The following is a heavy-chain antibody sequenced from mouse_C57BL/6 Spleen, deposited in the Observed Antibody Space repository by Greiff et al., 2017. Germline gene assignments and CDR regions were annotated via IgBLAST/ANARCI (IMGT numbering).Heavy chain of an antibody. J-gene: IGHJ1*03. Sequence: DVHLVESGGDLVKPGGSLKLSCAASGFTFSSYGMSWVRQTPDKRLEWVATISSGGSYTYYPDSVKGRFTISRDNAKNTLYLQMSSLKSEDTAMYYCARGGGSSWYFDVWGTGTTVTVSS. D-gene: IGHD1-1*01. CDR1: GFTFSSYG. V-gene: IGHV5-6*01. CDR2: ISSGGSYT. CDR3: ARGGGSSWYFDV.